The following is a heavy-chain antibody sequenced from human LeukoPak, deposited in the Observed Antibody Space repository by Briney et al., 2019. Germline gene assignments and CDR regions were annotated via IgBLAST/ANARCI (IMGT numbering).Heavy chain of an antibody. D-gene: IGHD6-19*01. CDR2: IYYSGST. CDR3: AKTVAGYWYFDL. Sequence: SETLSLTCTVSGGSISHYFWSWIRQSPGKALEWIGYIYYSGSTNYNPSLKSRVTISVDPSKNQFSLKLNSVTAADTAVYYCAKTVAGYWYFDLWGRGTLVTVSS. CDR1: GGSISHYF. V-gene: IGHV4-59*08. J-gene: IGHJ2*01.